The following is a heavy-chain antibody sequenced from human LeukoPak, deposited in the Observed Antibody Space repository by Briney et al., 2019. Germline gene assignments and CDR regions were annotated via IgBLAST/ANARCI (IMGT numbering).Heavy chain of an antibody. CDR2: FYNSGRT. Sequence: SETLSLTCTVSGGSISSGSYYWNWIRQPAGKGLEWIGRFYNSGRTNFNPSLKSRVTISADTSKNQFSLKVRSVTAAHTAVYYCARGDLKSDWFDPWGQGTLVTVSS. J-gene: IGHJ5*02. CDR1: GGSISSGSYY. CDR3: ARGDLKSDWFDP. D-gene: IGHD3-3*01. V-gene: IGHV4-61*02.